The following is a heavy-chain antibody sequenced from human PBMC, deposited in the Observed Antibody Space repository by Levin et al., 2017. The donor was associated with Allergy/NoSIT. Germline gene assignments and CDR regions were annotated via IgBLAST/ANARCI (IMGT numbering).Heavy chain of an antibody. CDR3: ARELWFDP. J-gene: IGHJ5*02. CDR1: GSTFTSYY. V-gene: IGHV1-46*01. Sequence: GGSLRLSCKASGSTFTSYYMHWVRQAPGQGLEWMGIINPSGGSTSYAQKFQGRVTMTRDTSTSTVYMELSSLRSEDTAVYYCARELWFDPWGQGTLVTVSS. CDR2: INPSGGST.